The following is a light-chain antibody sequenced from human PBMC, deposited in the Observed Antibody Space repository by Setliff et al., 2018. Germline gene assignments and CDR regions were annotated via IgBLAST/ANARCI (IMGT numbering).Light chain of an antibody. V-gene: IGLV2-23*02. J-gene: IGLJ1*01. Sequence: QSVLTQPASVSGSPGQSITISCTGTSSDIGNYDLVSWYQHSPGEAPKLLIYEVDERPAGVSNRFSGSKSGNTTSLTISGLQAEDGADYSRCSYAGNSLYVFGTGTKVT. CDR1: SSDIGNYDL. CDR2: EVD. CDR3: CSYAGNSLYV.